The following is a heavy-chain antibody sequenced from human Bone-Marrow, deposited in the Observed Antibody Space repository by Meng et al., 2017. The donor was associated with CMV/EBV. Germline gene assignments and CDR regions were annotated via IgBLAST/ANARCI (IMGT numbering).Heavy chain of an antibody. V-gene: IGHV4-39*07. CDR1: GGSISRNSYY. CDR2: IYYSGST. Sequence: SETLSLTCTVSGGSISRNSYYWGWVRQPPGKGLEWIGSIYYSGSTYYNPSLKSRVTISVDTSKNQFSLKLSSVTAADTAVYYCARWYQLDQHYFDYWGQGTLVTVSS. CDR3: ARWYQLDQHYFDY. J-gene: IGHJ4*02. D-gene: IGHD2-2*01.